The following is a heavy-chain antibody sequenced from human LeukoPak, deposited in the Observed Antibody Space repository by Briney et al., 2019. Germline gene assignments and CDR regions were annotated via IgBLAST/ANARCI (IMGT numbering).Heavy chain of an antibody. CDR2: ISSSSSYI. V-gene: IGHV3-21*01. CDR1: GFTFNTYS. D-gene: IGHD5-24*01. J-gene: IGHJ4*02. Sequence: GGSLRLSCAASGFTFNTYSMNWVRQAPGKGLEWVSSISSSSSYIYYADSVKGRFTISRDNAKKSLYLQMNSLRAEDTAVYYCARVGEKAFHLWPEIDYWGQGTLVTVSS. CDR3: ARVGEKAFHLWPEIDY.